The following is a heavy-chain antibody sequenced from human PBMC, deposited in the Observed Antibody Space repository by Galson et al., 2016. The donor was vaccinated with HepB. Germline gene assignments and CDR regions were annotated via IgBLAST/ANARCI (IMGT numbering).Heavy chain of an antibody. V-gene: IGHV3-33*01. D-gene: IGHD1-1*01. Sequence: SLRLSCAASGLSFSNYGMHWFRQAPGKGLEWVATIWDDGSQKYYADSVKGRFTISRENSKKTLYLQMNNRRVDDTSVYFCAGGLGTMPLAAFWGQGTLVIVSS. J-gene: IGHJ4*02. CDR1: GLSFSNYG. CDR2: IWDDGSQK. CDR3: AGGLGTMPLAAF.